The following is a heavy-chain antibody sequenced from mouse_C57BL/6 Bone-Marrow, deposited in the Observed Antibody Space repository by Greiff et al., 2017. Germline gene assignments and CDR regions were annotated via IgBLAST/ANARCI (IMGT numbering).Heavy chain of an antibody. CDR2: INPSRGYT. Sequence: VQLQQSGAELARPGASVKMSCKASGYTFTSYTMHWVKQRPGQGLEWIGYINPSRGYTKYNQKFKDKATLTADKSSSTAYMQLSIRTSEEAAVYYCARTRFAYWGQGTLVTVSA. CDR1: GYTFTSYT. CDR3: ARTRFAY. J-gene: IGHJ3*01. V-gene: IGHV1-4*01.